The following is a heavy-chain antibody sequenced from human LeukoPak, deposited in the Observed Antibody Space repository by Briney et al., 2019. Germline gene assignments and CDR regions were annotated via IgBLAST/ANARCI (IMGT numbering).Heavy chain of an antibody. D-gene: IGHD5-18*01. J-gene: IGHJ4*02. V-gene: IGHV3-49*04. Sequence: GGSLRLSCTASGFTFGDYAMSWVRQAPGKGLEWVGFIRSKANGGTTEYAASVKGRFTISRDDSKSIAYLQMNSLKNEDTAVYYCTRDRGYSHGYGDYWGQGTLVTVSS. CDR3: TRDRGYSHGYGDY. CDR1: GFTFGDYA. CDR2: IRSKANGGTT.